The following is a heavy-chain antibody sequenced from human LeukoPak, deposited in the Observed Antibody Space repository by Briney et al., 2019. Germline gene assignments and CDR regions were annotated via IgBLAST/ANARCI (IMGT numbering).Heavy chain of an antibody. Sequence: GGSLRLSCATSGLNFNNAWMSWVRQAPGKGLEWVALISYDGSYKYYADSVKGRFTISRDNSKNSLYLQMDSLRAEDTAVYFCARDRDGDYFYGMDVWGQGTTVTVSS. CDR2: ISYDGSYK. J-gene: IGHJ6*02. CDR1: GLNFNNAW. D-gene: IGHD4-17*01. CDR3: ARDRDGDYFYGMDV. V-gene: IGHV3-30*03.